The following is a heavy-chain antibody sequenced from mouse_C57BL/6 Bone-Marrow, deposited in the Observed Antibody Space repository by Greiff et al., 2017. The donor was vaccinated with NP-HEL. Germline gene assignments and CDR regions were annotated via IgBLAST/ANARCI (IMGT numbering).Heavy chain of an antibody. V-gene: IGHV1-54*01. Sequence: QVQLKQSGAELVRPGTSVTVSCKASGYAFTNYLIEWVKQRPGQGLEWIGVINPGSGGTNYNEKFNGKATLTAAKSSSTAYMQLSSLTSENSAVYFCARSGKYDYDEDDMDDWGQGTSVTVSS. J-gene: IGHJ4*01. D-gene: IGHD2-4*01. CDR2: INPGSGGT. CDR1: GYAFTNYL. CDR3: ARSGKYDYDEDDMDD.